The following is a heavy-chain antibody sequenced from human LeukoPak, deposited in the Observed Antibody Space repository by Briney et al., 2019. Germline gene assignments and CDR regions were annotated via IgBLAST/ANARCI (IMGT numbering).Heavy chain of an antibody. CDR2: INHFGRT. V-gene: IGHV4-34*01. Sequence: PSETLSLTCAVTGGFFSDFYWSWIRQPPGKGLEWIGEINHFGRTNYNPSLKSRVTISVDTSKNQFSLKLSSVTAADTAVYYCARTHNYYGSGSYLDYWGQGTLVTVSS. J-gene: IGHJ4*02. D-gene: IGHD3-10*01. CDR3: ARTHNYYGSGSYLDY. CDR1: GGFFSDFY.